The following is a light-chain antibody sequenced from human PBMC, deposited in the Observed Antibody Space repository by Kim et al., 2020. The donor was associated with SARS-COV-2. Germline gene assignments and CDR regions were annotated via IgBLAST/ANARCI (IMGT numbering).Light chain of an antibody. CDR1: QSVITY. J-gene: IGKJ2*01. CDR3: QQSYSSLYT. Sequence: SAAVGDRVTIACRAAQSVITYLNWYQQKPGTAPKLLISRGFDLQRGVPSRFSGSGSGTEFTLTINSLQPEDTAIYYCQQSYSSLYTFGQGTKLEI. V-gene: IGKV1-39*01. CDR2: RGF.